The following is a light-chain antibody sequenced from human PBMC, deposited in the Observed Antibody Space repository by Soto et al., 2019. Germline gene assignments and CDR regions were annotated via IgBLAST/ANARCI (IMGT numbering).Light chain of an antibody. V-gene: IGKV1-6*01. CDR3: QQYYSYPRT. CDR1: QDIRND. J-gene: IGKJ1*01. CDR2: AAS. Sequence: AIQMTQFPSSLSASVRDRVTVTCRASQDIRNDLGWYQQKPGKAPKLLIYAASSLQSGVPSRFSGSGSGTQFTLTISSLQPEDFATYYCQQYYSYPRTFGQGTKVDIK.